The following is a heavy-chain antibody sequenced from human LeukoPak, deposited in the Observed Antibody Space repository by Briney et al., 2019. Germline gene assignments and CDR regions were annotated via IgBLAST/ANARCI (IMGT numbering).Heavy chain of an antibody. D-gene: IGHD2-15*01. Sequence: VASVKVSCKASGYTFTGYYMHWVRQAPGQGLEWMGWINPNSGGTNYAQKFQGRVTMTRDTSISTAYMELSRLRSDDTAVYYCARGPYIVVVVAATENWFDPWGQGTLVTVSS. V-gene: IGHV1-2*02. CDR1: GYTFTGYY. CDR2: INPNSGGT. J-gene: IGHJ5*02. CDR3: ARGPYIVVVVAATENWFDP.